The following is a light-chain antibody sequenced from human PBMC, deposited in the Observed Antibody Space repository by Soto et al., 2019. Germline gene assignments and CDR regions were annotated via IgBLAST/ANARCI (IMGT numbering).Light chain of an antibody. CDR2: DAS. V-gene: IGKV1-33*01. CDR1: QDISNY. Sequence: DIQMTQSPSSLSASVGDRVTITCQASQDISNYLNWYQQKPGKAPKLLIYDASNLETGVPSRFSGIGSGTDFTFTISSLQPEDIATYYCQQYDNLPPLTFGQGTKVEIK. CDR3: QQYDNLPPLT. J-gene: IGKJ1*01.